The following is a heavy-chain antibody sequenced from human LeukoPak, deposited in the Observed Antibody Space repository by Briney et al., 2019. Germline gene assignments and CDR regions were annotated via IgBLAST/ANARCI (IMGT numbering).Heavy chain of an antibody. CDR1: GGSFSGYY. Sequence: PSETLSLTCAVYGGSFSGYYWSWIRQPPGKGLEWIGEINHSGSTNYNPSLKSRVTISVDTSKNQFSLKLSSVTAADTAVYYCARDISHYYGSGSSYNWFDPWGQGTLVTVSS. CDR3: ARDISHYYGSGSSYNWFDP. V-gene: IGHV4-34*01. D-gene: IGHD3-10*01. CDR2: INHSGST. J-gene: IGHJ5*02.